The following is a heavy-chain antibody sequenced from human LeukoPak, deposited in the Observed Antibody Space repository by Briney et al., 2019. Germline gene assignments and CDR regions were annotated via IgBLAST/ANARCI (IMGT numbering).Heavy chain of an antibody. Sequence: PGGSLRLSCAASGFTVSSNYMSWVRQAPGKGLEWVSVIYSGDSTNYADSVKGRFTISRDNSKNTLYLQMNSLRAEDTAVYCCARDGRYCSSTTCYGGDYYYGMDVWGQGTTVTVSS. V-gene: IGHV3-53*01. CDR1: GFTVSSNY. CDR2: IYSGDST. CDR3: ARDGRYCSSTTCYGGDYYYGMDV. J-gene: IGHJ6*02. D-gene: IGHD2-2*01.